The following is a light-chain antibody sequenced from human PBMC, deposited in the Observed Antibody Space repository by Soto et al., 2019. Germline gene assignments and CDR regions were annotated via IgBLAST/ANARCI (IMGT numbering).Light chain of an antibody. V-gene: IGKV3-15*01. CDR2: DAS. CDR3: QQYNNWPPCT. Sequence: ETVMTQSQATLAVSPGERATLSCRASQSVNSNLAWYQQKLGQAPRVLLHDASTRATGIPARFSGSGSGTEFTLTISSLQSEDFAIYYCQQYNNWPPCTFGQGTKVDIK. CDR1: QSVNSN. J-gene: IGKJ2*02.